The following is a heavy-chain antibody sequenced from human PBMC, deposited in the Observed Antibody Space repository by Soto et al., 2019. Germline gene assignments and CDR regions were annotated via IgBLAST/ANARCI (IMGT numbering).Heavy chain of an antibody. CDR3: ARDGFGSSWEEYFDL. J-gene: IGHJ2*01. V-gene: IGHV1-18*04. CDR1: GYTFTTYG. CDR2: ISSNNGDT. Sequence: QVQLVQSGVEVKKPGASVKVSCKASGYTFTTYGISWVRQAPGQGLEWMGWISSNNGDTNYAQNFRGRVAMGADTSTSTVYMELLGLRSDDTAIYYCARDGFGSSWEEYFDLWGRGTLVIVSS. D-gene: IGHD6-13*01.